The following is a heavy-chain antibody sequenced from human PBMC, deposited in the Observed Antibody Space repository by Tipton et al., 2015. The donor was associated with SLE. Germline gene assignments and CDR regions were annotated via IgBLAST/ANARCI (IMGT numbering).Heavy chain of an antibody. J-gene: IGHJ6*02. D-gene: IGHD3-10*01. V-gene: IGHV1-18*01. Sequence: QVQLVQSGAEVKKPGASVKVSCKASGYTFANFGISWVRQAPGQGLEWMGWISAYNGATRYAHMVQDRLTMTLDTSTSTACMDLRSLRSDDTAVYYCARGRFAAGTSHARYTGLDVWGQGTTVTVSS. CDR1: GYTFANFG. CDR3: ARGRFAAGTSHARYTGLDV. CDR2: ISAYNGAT.